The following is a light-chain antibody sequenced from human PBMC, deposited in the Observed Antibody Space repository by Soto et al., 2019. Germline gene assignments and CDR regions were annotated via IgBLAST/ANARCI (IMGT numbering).Light chain of an antibody. CDR1: QSTNY. CDR2: GSS. V-gene: IGKV3-20*01. Sequence: VMTQSPISLPVTLGQPASLSCRSSQSTNYLTWYQQKPGQAPRLLIYGSSTLAPGTPDRFSASGSGTDFTLTINTLEPEDFAVYFCQRYGRSQWTFGQGTKVDIK. J-gene: IGKJ1*01. CDR3: QRYGRSQWT.